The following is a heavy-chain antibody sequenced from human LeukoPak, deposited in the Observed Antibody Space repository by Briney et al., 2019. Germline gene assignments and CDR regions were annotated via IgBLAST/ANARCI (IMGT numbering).Heavy chain of an antibody. CDR1: GFTFSSYA. J-gene: IGHJ6*04. CDR3: ARARVTSTLKNSYCYVMDV. CDR2: VSGSGGST. D-gene: IGHD2-21*02. V-gene: IGHV3-23*01. Sequence: GGSLRLSCAASGFTFSSYAMSWVRQAPGKGLEWVSAVSGSGGSTYYADSVKGRFIISRDNSKNTVYLQMNRLREGDTAVYYCARARVTSTLKNSYCYVMDVWGEGTTVTVSS.